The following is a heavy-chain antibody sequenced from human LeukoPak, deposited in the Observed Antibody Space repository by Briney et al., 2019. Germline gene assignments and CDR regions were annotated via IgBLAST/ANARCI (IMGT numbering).Heavy chain of an antibody. CDR1: GFTFSSYG. V-gene: IGHV3-33*01. D-gene: IGHD5-12*01. J-gene: IGHJ4*02. CDR2: IWYDGSNK. Sequence: PGGSLRLSCAASGFTFSSYGMRWVRQAPGKGLEWVAVIWYDGSNKFYADSVKGRFTISRDNSKSTLYLQMNSLRAEDTAVYYCAGGNIVATHYFDYWGQGTLVTVSS. CDR3: AGGNIVATHYFDY.